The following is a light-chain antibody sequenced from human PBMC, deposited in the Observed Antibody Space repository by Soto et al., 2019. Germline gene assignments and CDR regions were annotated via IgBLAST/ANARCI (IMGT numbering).Light chain of an antibody. CDR3: RQYGSSPSYT. V-gene: IGKV3-20*01. J-gene: IGKJ2*01. CDR1: QSVSSSSY. CDR2: GAS. Sequence: EIVLTQSPGTLSLSPGERATLSCRASQSVSSSSYLAWYQQKPGQAPRLLLYGASSRATGIPDRFSGSGSATDSTLTISRLEPEDFAVYYCRQYGSSPSYTFGQGTKLEIK.